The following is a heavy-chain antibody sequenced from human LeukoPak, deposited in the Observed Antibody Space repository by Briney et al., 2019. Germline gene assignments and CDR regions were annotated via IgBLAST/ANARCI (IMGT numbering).Heavy chain of an antibody. V-gene: IGHV3-23*01. Sequence: SGGSLRLSCAASGFTFSSYAMSWVRQAPGKGLEWVSAISGSGGSTYYADSVKGRFTISRDNSKNTLYLQMNSLRAEDTAVYYCAKDPGRTYYYYGMDVWGQGTTVTVSS. J-gene: IGHJ6*02. CDR1: GFTFSSYA. CDR2: ISGSGGST. CDR3: AKDPGRTYYYYGMDV.